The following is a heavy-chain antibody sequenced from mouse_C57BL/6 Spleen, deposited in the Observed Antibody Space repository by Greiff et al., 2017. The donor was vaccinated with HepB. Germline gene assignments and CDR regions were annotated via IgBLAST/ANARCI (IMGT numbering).Heavy chain of an antibody. V-gene: IGHV1-82*01. J-gene: IGHJ2*01. CDR1: GYAFSSSW. CDR3: ASPSYYYGSSLYYFDY. Sequence: QVQLQQSGPELVKPGASVKISCKASGYAFSSSWMNWVKQRPGKGLEWIGRIYPGDGDTNYNGKFKGKATLTADKSSSTAYMQLSSLTSEDSAVYFCASPSYYYGSSLYYFDYWGQGTTLTVSS. D-gene: IGHD1-1*01. CDR2: IYPGDGDT.